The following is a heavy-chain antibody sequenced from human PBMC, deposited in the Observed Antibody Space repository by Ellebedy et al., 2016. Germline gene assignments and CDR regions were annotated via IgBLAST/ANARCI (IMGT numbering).Heavy chain of an antibody. J-gene: IGHJ6*02. CDR2: INAGNGNT. D-gene: IGHD3-10*01. CDR1: GYTFTSYA. CDR3: ARRFMVEGDYYGMDV. V-gene: IGHV1-3*01. Sequence: ASVKVSCKASGYTFTSYAMHWVRQAPGQRLEWMGWINAGNGNTKYSQKFQGRVTITRDTSASTAYMELSSLRSEDTAVYYCARRFMVEGDYYGMDVWGQGTTVTVSS.